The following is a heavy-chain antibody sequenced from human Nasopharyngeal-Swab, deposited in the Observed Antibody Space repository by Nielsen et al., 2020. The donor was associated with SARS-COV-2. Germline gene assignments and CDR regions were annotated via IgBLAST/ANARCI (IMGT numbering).Heavy chain of an antibody. J-gene: IGHJ4*02. Sequence: GESLKISCAASGFTFSSYVMHWVRQAPGKGLEWVAVISYDGSNKYYADSVKGRFTISRDNSKNTLYLQMNSLRAEDTAVYYCASPYYDFWSGYQHLDYWGQGTLVTVSS. CDR3: ASPYYDFWSGYQHLDY. V-gene: IGHV3-30-3*01. CDR1: GFTFSSYV. D-gene: IGHD3-3*01. CDR2: ISYDGSNK.